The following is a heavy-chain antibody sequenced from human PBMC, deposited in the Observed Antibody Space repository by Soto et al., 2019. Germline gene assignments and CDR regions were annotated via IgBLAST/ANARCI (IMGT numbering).Heavy chain of an antibody. V-gene: IGHV2-5*02. CDR3: ARHTVTTSFDY. CDR2: IYWDDDK. D-gene: IGHD4-17*01. J-gene: IGHJ4*02. CDR1: GFSLSTSGVG. Sequence: QITLKESGPTLVKPTQTLTLTCTFSGFSLSTSGVGVGWIRQPPGKALEWLALIYWDDDKRYSPSLKSSLTFTKDTSKNQVVLTMTNMDPVDTATYSCARHTVTTSFDYWGQGTLVTVSS.